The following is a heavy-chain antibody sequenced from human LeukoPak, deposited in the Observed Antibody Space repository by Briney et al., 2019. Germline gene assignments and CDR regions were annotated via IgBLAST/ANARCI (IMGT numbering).Heavy chain of an antibody. D-gene: IGHD1-26*01. V-gene: IGHV3-7*01. CDR2: IEQDGSQK. CDR1: CCTFRCYW. CDR3: TRNSGSDPFDY. Sequence: GSLRLSCAASCCTFRCYWLNWVRQAPGKGLEWVASIEQDGSQKYYVDSVRGRFTISRDNAKNSVYLQTNSLRVEDTAVYYCTRNSGSDPFDYWGQGTLVTVSS. J-gene: IGHJ4*02.